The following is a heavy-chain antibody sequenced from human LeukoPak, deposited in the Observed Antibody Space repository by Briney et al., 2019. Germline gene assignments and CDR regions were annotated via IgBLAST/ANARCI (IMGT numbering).Heavy chain of an antibody. D-gene: IGHD3-10*01. V-gene: IGHV1-69*13. J-gene: IGHJ6*04. CDR3: ATGLWFGKYLDV. Sequence: SVKVSCKASGGTFSSYLISWVRQAPGQGLEWMGGIIPIIGTADYIQKFQDRVTITADESTTTSYMELRSLRSDDTAVYYCATGLWFGKYLDVWGKGTTVTISS. CDR2: IIPIIGTA. CDR1: GGTFSSYL.